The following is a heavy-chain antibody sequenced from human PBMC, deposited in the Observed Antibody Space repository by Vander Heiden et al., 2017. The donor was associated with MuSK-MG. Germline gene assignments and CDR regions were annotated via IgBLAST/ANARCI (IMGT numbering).Heavy chain of an antibody. Sequence: QVQLVQSGAEVKKPGSSVKVSCKASGGPFSSYAISWVRQAPGQGLEWMGGIIPIFGTANYAQKVQGRVTITADKSTSTAYMELSSLRSEDTAVYYCAGSSYYGDPGYFDYWGQGTLVTVSS. CDR1: GGPFSSYA. V-gene: IGHV1-69*06. CDR3: AGSSYYGDPGYFDY. D-gene: IGHD4-17*01. J-gene: IGHJ4*02. CDR2: IIPIFGTA.